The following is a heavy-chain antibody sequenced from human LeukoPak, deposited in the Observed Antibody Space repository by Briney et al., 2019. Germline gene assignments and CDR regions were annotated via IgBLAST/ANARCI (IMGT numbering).Heavy chain of an antibody. J-gene: IGHJ4*02. D-gene: IGHD5-18*01. CDR3: ARGLRGYSYGSDY. CDR1: GFTFSSYE. Sequence: RGGSLRLSCAASGFTFSSYEMNWVRQAPGKGLEWVSYISSSGSTIYYADSVKGRFTISRDNAKNSLYPQMNSLRAEDTAVYYCARGLRGYSYGSDYWGQGTLVTVSS. V-gene: IGHV3-48*03. CDR2: ISSSGSTI.